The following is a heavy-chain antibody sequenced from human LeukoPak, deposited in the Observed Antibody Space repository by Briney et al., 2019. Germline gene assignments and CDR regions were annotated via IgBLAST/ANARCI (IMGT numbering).Heavy chain of an antibody. Sequence: ASVKVSFKASGYTFTAYYIQWMRQAPGQGLDWMGTIRPGDTRTNYAQKFQGRVNMNWDMSTTKGYMELSSLRSEDTVVYYCVREKSGGTYDYWGQGTLVTVSS. CDR3: VREKSGGTYDY. CDR2: IRPGDTRT. J-gene: IGHJ4*02. D-gene: IGHD3-16*01. CDR1: GYTFTAYY. V-gene: IGHV1-46*01.